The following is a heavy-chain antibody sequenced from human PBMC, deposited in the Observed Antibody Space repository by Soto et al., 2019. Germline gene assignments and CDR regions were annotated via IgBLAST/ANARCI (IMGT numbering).Heavy chain of an antibody. CDR1: GYIFTDYF. CDR2: VKPSGGRA. Sequence: QVQLEQSGAEVKKPGASVKISCKTYGYIFTDYFIHWVRQAPGQGLEWMGLVKPSGGRAMYAQDFHVRVTMTRDTSTSTAYMEVSSLRLDDTAVYFWAREEAYYLSSRDYWLSSFDLWGQGTPVTVSS. CDR3: AREEAYYLSSRDYWLSSFDL. D-gene: IGHD3-10*02. V-gene: IGHV1-46*01. J-gene: IGHJ4*02.